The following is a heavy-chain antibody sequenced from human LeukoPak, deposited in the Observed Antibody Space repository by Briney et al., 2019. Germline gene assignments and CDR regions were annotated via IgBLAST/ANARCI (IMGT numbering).Heavy chain of an antibody. CDR2: ISGSGGST. CDR3: ARSDPASLTYFDY. V-gene: IGHV3-23*01. CDR1: GFTFSGYV. Sequence: GGSLRLSCAASGFTFSGYVMTWVRQAPGPGLQWVSGISGSGGSTYYADSLKGRFTISRDNSKNTLYLQMNSLRAEDTTVYYCARSDPASLTYFDYWGQGTLVTVSS. J-gene: IGHJ4*02.